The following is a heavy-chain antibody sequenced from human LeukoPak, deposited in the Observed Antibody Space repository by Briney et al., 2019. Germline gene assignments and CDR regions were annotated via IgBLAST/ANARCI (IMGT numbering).Heavy chain of an antibody. CDR3: ARAHPLYYDILTGYYTGLYDYFDY. CDR1: GGSFSGYY. Sequence: SETLSFTCAVYGGSFSGYYWSWIRQPPGKGLEWIGEINHSGSTNYNPSLKSRVTISVDTSKNQFSLKLSSVTAADTAVYYCARAHPLYYDILTGYYTGLYDYFDYWGQGTLVTVSS. J-gene: IGHJ4*02. D-gene: IGHD3-9*01. V-gene: IGHV4-34*01. CDR2: INHSGST.